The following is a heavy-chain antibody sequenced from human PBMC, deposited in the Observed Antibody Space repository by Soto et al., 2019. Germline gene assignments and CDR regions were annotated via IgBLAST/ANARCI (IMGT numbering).Heavy chain of an antibody. CDR3: ARCLAAAGWFDP. V-gene: IGHV4-39*01. J-gene: IGHJ5*02. D-gene: IGHD6-13*01. CDR2: IYYSGST. Sequence: SETLSLTCTVPGGSISSSSYYWGWLRQPPGKGLEWIGSIYYSGSTYYNPSLKSRVTISVDTSKNQFSLKLSSVTAADPAVYYCARCLAAAGWFDPWGQGTLVTVSS. CDR1: GGSISSSSYY.